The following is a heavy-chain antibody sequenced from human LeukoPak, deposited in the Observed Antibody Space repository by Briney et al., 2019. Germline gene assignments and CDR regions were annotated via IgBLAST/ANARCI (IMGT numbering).Heavy chain of an antibody. V-gene: IGHV4-61*02. D-gene: IGHD3-3*01. CDR1: GGSISSGSYY. J-gene: IGHJ5*02. CDR3: ARGEHGKRITIFGVVTPDYWFDP. Sequence: SQTLSLTCTVSGGSISSGSYYWSWIRQPAGKGLEWIGRIYISGSTSYNPSLKSRVTMSVDTSKNQFSLNLSSVTAADTAVYYCARGEHGKRITIFGVVTPDYWFDPWGQGTLVTVSS. CDR2: IYISGST.